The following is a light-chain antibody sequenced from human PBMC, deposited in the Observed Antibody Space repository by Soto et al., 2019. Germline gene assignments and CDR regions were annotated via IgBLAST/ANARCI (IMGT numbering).Light chain of an antibody. J-gene: IGKJ1*01. V-gene: IGKV3D-15*01. CDR2: GIS. CDR1: QSVTSN. Sequence: EVVMTQSPATLSVSPGEGDTLSCRASQSVTSNYLGRYQQKPGKAPRLLIHGISNRATGRPDKFSGSWSGTDFPPTKSSLGSEDFAVYYCQQYTAWPRTFGQGTKVDIK. CDR3: QQYTAWPRT.